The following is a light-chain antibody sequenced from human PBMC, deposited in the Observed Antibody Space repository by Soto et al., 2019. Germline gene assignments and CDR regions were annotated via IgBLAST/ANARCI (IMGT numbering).Light chain of an antibody. CDR2: DAS. V-gene: IGKV3D-20*01. Sequence: EIVLTQSPATLSLSQWDIATLSCGASQSVSNNYLAWYQQKPGLAPRLLIYDASYRANGIPDRFSGSGSGTDFTLTISRLEPEDFVVYYCQQYGSSSWTFGQGTKVDIK. CDR1: QSVSNNY. CDR3: QQYGSSSWT. J-gene: IGKJ1*01.